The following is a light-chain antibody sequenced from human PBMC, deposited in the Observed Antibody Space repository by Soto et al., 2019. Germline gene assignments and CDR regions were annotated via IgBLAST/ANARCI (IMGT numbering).Light chain of an antibody. CDR3: QQYGSTIT. J-gene: IGKJ5*01. Sequence: ESVLTQSPGTLSLSPGERATLSCRASQSVTSGSLAWYQQKPGQAPRLLVYGASSRATGIPDRFSGSGSGTDFTLTIRRVEPEDFAVDYCQQYGSTITFGQGTRLEIK. V-gene: IGKV3-20*01. CDR2: GAS. CDR1: QSVTSGS.